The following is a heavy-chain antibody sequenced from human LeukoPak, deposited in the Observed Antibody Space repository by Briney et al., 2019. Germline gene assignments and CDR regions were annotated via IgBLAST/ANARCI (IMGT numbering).Heavy chain of an antibody. Sequence: ASVKVSCKASGYTFTSYYMHWVRQAPGQGLEWMGIINPSGGSTNYAQKFQGRVTMTRDMSTSTVYMELSSLRSEDTAVYYCAKDGVAGVYYFDYWGQGTLVTVSS. D-gene: IGHD6-19*01. CDR1: GYTFTSYY. CDR3: AKDGVAGVYYFDY. CDR2: INPSGGST. J-gene: IGHJ4*02. V-gene: IGHV1-46*01.